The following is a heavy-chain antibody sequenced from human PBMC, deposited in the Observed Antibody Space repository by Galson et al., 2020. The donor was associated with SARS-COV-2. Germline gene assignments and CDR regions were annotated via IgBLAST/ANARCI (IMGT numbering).Heavy chain of an antibody. Sequence: GGSLRLSCAASGFNFNPYAMSWVRQAPGKGLEWGALVTYDGNYKYYADSVKGRFTISRDNSKNTLYLEMNSLRAEDTAVYYCARSKHPRHGLDVWGKGATVTVSS. CDR3: ARSKHPRHGLDV. D-gene: IGHD2-21*01. V-gene: IGHV3-30*04. CDR1: GFNFNPYA. J-gene: IGHJ6*04. CDR2: VTYDGNYK.